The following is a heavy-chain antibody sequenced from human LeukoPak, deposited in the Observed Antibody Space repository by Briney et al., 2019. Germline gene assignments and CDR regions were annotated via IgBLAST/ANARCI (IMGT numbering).Heavy chain of an antibody. J-gene: IGHJ4*02. CDR3: EKEVRFWSGPPPDY. CDR1: GFTFSSYA. Sequence: GGSLRLSCAASGFTFSSYAMSWVRQAPGKGLEWVSAISGSGGSTYYADSVKGRFTISRDNSKNTLYLQMNSLRAEDTAVYYCEKEVRFWSGPPPDYWGQGTLVTVSS. V-gene: IGHV3-23*01. D-gene: IGHD3-3*01. CDR2: ISGSGGST.